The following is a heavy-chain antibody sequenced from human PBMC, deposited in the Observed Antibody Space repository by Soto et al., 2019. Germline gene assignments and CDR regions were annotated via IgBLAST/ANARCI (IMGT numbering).Heavy chain of an antibody. D-gene: IGHD3-10*01. CDR3: ARGGTGDAFDI. CDR1: GFTFSSYA. CDR2: ISYDGSNK. J-gene: IGHJ3*02. V-gene: IGHV3-30-3*01. Sequence: QVQLVESGGGVVQPGRSLRLSCAASGFTFSSYAMHWVRQAPGKGLEWVAVISYDGSNKYYADSVKSRFTIYRDNSKNTLYLQMNSLRAEDTAVYYCARGGTGDAFDILGQVTMVTVSS.